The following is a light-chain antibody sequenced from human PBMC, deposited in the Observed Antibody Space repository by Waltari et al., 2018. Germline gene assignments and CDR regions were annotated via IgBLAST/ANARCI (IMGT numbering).Light chain of an antibody. CDR3: QQYNDWPPLT. J-gene: IGKJ4*01. Sequence: EIEMTQSPATLSVSPGERATLSCRASQSVGDKLAWYQQKPGQAPRLLIYTTSIRATGIPARFSGSGSGTEFTLTISSLQSEDFAVYHCQQYNDWPPLTFGGGTKVEIK. CDR2: TTS. CDR1: QSVGDK. V-gene: IGKV3-15*01.